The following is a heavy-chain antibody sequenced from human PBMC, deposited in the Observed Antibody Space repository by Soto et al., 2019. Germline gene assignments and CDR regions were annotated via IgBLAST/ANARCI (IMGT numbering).Heavy chain of an antibody. Sequence: ASVKVSCKASGYTFTSYGISWVRQAPGQGLEWMGWMNPNSGNTGYAQKFQGRVTMTRNTSISTAYMELSSLRSEDTAVYYCARGFRVAVTTGGDAFDIWGQGTMVTVSS. V-gene: IGHV1-8*02. CDR2: MNPNSGNT. J-gene: IGHJ3*02. CDR3: ARGFRVAVTTGGDAFDI. CDR1: GYTFTSYG. D-gene: IGHD4-17*01.